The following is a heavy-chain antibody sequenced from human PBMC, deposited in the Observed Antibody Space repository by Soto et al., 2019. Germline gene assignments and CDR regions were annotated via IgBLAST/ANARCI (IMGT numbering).Heavy chain of an antibody. V-gene: IGHV1-2*04. Sequence: QVQLVQSGAEVKKPGASVKVSCKASGYTFTGYYMHWVRQAPGQGLEWMGWINPNSGGTNYAQKVQGWVTMTWDTSISTVYMELSRLRSDDTAVYYCARTSLHQLLLAGDYYGMDVWGQGTTVTVSS. D-gene: IGHD2-2*01. CDR2: INPNSGGT. J-gene: IGHJ6*02. CDR3: ARTSLHQLLLAGDYYGMDV. CDR1: GYTFTGYY.